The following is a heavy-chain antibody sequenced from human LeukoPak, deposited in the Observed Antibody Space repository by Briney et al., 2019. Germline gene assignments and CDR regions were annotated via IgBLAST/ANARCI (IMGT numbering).Heavy chain of an antibody. V-gene: IGHV3-23*01. CDR3: ARGFRAFDF. Sequence: GGSLRLSCAASGFTFSSYAMSWVRQAPGKGLEWVATISGSGVGTYYADSVKGRFTISRDNTKNSLYLQMDSLRAEDTAVYYCARGFRAFDFWAQGTMVTVSS. CDR1: GFTFSSYA. CDR2: ISGSGVGT. J-gene: IGHJ3*01.